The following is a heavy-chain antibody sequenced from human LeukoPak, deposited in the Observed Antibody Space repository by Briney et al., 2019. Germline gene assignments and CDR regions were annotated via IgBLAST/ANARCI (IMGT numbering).Heavy chain of an antibody. D-gene: IGHD3-9*01. J-gene: IGHJ3*02. CDR2: ISSSSYI. CDR3: ASSILTGSGAFDI. V-gene: IGHV3-21*01. CDR1: GFTFSRYS. Sequence: GGSLRLSCAASGFTFSRYSMNWVRQAPGKGLEWVSSISSSSYIYYADSVKGRFTISRDNAKNSLYLQMNSLRAEDTAVYYCASSILTGSGAFDIWGQGTMVTVSS.